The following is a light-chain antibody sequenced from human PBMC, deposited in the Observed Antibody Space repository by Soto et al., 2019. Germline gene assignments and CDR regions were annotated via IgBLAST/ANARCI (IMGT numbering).Light chain of an antibody. CDR3: QQYNNWPRT. Sequence: EIVMTPSPATLSVSPVERVTLSCRASQSVNNKVAWYQQTPGQAPRVLIYGASTGATGIPARFSGTGSGTEFTLTINSLQSEDFAVYYCQQYNNWPRTFGQGTKVDIK. CDR1: QSVNNK. J-gene: IGKJ1*01. V-gene: IGKV3-15*01. CDR2: GAS.